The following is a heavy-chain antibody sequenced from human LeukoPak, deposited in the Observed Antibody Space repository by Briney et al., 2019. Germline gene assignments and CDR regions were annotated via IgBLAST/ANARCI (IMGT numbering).Heavy chain of an antibody. D-gene: IGHD3-10*01. V-gene: IGHV3-21*01. CDR2: ISSSSSYI. Sequence: PGGSLRLSCAASGFTFCSYSMNWVRQAPGKGLEWVSSISSSSSYIYYADSVKGRFTISRDNAKNSLYLQMNSLRAEDTAVYYCARDYYGSGIPHWFDPWGQGTLVTVSS. J-gene: IGHJ5*02. CDR1: GFTFCSYS. CDR3: ARDYYGSGIPHWFDP.